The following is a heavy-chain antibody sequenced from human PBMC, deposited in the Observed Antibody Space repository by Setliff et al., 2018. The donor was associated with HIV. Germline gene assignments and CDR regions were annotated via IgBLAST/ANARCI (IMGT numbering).Heavy chain of an antibody. CDR1: GFTFTNAW. D-gene: IGHD1-26*01. CDR2: IKSKIGGETT. V-gene: IGHV3-15*05. Sequence: GGSLRLSCTASGFTFTNAWMSWVRQAPGKGLEWVGRIKSKIGGETTDYAAPVKGRFTISRDNAKSTLYLQMNSLRDEDTAVYYCARDVPKSYSGSFLNYWGQGTLVTVSS. CDR3: ARDVPKSYSGSFLNY. J-gene: IGHJ4*02.